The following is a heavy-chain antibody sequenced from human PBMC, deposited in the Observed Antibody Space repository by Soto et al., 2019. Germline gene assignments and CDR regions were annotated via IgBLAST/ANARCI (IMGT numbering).Heavy chain of an antibody. CDR3: AKGDSGYLPDALDI. CDR1: EFTFRSYA. Sequence: EVHLLESGGGLVQPGGSLRLSCTASEFTFRSYAMTWVRQAPGKGLEWVSSITGRGGHTYYADSVKGRFTISRDNSNNTLYLQMNGLRAEDTALYYCAKGDSGYLPDALDIWGQGTMVTVSS. J-gene: IGHJ3*02. V-gene: IGHV3-23*01. CDR2: ITGRGGHT. D-gene: IGHD5-12*01.